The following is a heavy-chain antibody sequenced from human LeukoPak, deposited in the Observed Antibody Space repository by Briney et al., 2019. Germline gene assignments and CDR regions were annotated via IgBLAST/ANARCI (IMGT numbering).Heavy chain of an antibody. Sequence: ASVKVSCKASGGTFSGYVIIWVRQAPGQGLEWMGGIIPIFGAANYAQKFQGRVTITADESTSTAYMELSRLRSDDTAVYYCARGISLFDYWGQGTLVTVSS. V-gene: IGHV1-69*13. CDR2: IIPIFGAA. J-gene: IGHJ4*02. CDR1: GGTFSGYV. CDR3: ARGISLFDY.